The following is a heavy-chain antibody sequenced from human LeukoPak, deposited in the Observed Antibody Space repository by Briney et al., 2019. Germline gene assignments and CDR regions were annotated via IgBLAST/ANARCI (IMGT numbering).Heavy chain of an antibody. Sequence: GGSLRLSCAASGFTFSSYAMSWVRQAPGKGLGWVSAIIGSGGSTYYADSVKGRFTISRDNSKNTLYLQMNSLRAEDTAVYYCASPPYSSSWYGEYFQHWGQGTLVTVSS. D-gene: IGHD6-13*01. CDR2: IIGSGGST. CDR3: ASPPYSSSWYGEYFQH. CDR1: GFTFSSYA. V-gene: IGHV3-23*01. J-gene: IGHJ1*01.